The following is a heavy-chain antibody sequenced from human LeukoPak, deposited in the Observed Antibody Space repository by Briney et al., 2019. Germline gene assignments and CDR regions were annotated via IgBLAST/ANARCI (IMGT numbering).Heavy chain of an antibody. CDR2: ISSSGSTI. J-gene: IGHJ6*02. V-gene: IGHV3-48*03. D-gene: IGHD6-13*01. Sequence: GGSLRLSCAASGFTFSSYAMSWVRQAPGKGLEWVSYISSSGSTIYYADSVKGRFTISRDNAKNSLYLQMNSLRAEDTAVYYCARAGIAAAGSAPGQYYYYGMDVWGQGTTVTVSS. CDR1: GFTFSSYA. CDR3: ARAGIAAAGSAPGQYYYYGMDV.